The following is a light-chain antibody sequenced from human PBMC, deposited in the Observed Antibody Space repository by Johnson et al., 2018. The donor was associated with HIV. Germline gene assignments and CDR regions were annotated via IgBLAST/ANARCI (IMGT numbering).Light chain of an antibody. CDR1: SSNIVNNY. V-gene: IGLV1-51*01. CDR2: DNN. Sequence: VLTQPPSVSAAPGQKVTISCSGSSSNIVNNYVSWYQQLPGTAPKLLIYDNNKRPSGIPDRFSGSKSGTSATLGITGLQTGDEADYYCGTWDSSLSAGVFGTGTKVTVL. CDR3: GTWDSSLSAGV. J-gene: IGLJ1*01.